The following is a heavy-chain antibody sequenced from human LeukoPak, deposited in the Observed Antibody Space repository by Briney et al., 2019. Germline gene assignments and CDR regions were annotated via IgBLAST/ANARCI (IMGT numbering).Heavy chain of an antibody. CDR2: ISSSSSTI. Sequence: QSGGSLRLSCAASGFTFSSYSMNWVRQAPGKGLEWVSYISSSSSTIYYADSVKGRFTISRDNAKNSLYLQMNSLRAEDTAVYYCARDRGIAAARPDYWGQGTLVTVSS. V-gene: IGHV3-48*01. CDR3: ARDRGIAAARPDY. J-gene: IGHJ4*02. D-gene: IGHD6-13*01. CDR1: GFTFSSYS.